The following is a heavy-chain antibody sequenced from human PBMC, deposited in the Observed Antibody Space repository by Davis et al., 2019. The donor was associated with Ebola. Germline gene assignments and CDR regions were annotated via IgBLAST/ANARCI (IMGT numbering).Heavy chain of an antibody. CDR3: ANEIRPNDY. CDR2: ISGRGDST. Sequence: PGGSLRLSCAASGFTFNIYAMMWVRQAPGKGLEWVSSISGRGDSTYYADSVKGRFTISRDNFVDTLYLQMNSLRAEDTAVYYCANEIRPNDYWGQGTLVTVSS. J-gene: IGHJ4*02. CDR1: GFTFNIYA. V-gene: IGHV3-23*01.